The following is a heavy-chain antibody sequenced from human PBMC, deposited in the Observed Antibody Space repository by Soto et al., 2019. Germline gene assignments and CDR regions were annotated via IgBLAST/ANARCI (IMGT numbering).Heavy chain of an antibody. Sequence: GGSLRLSCAASGFTFSNAWMSWVRQAPGKGLEWVGRIKSKTDGGTTDYAAPVKGRFTISRDDSKNTLYLQMNSLKTEDTAVYYCTTYCSSTSCYARPPFSFDYWGQGTLVTVSS. CDR2: IKSKTDGGTT. J-gene: IGHJ4*02. D-gene: IGHD2-2*01. CDR3: TTYCSSTSCYARPPFSFDY. CDR1: GFTFSNAW. V-gene: IGHV3-15*01.